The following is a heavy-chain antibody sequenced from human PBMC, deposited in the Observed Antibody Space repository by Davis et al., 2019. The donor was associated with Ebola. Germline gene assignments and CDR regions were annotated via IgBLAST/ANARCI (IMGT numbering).Heavy chain of an antibody. Sequence: PGGSLRLSCAASGFTFDDYTMHWVRQAPGKGLEWVSLISWDGGSTYYADSVKGRFTISRDNSKNSLYLQMNSLRTEDTALYYCAKVKYDSSGPYYYYGMDVWGKGTTVTVSS. CDR3: AKVKYDSSGPYYYYGMDV. J-gene: IGHJ6*04. CDR2: ISWDGGST. V-gene: IGHV3-43*01. D-gene: IGHD3-22*01. CDR1: GFTFDDYT.